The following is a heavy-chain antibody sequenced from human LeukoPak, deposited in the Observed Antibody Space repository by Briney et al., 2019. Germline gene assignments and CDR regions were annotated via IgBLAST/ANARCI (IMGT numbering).Heavy chain of an antibody. CDR3: ARGWFRQKRPYSTDWHPTPFDP. CDR1: GGSFSGYY. Sequence: SETLSLTCAVYGGSFSGYYRSWIRQSPGKGLEWMGEINDRGSTNYNPSLKSRVTISVDTSKNQVSLKLSSVTAADTAAYYCARGWFRQKRPYSTDWHPTPFDPWGQGTLVTVSS. D-gene: IGHD6-19*01. CDR2: INDRGST. J-gene: IGHJ5*02. V-gene: IGHV4-34*01.